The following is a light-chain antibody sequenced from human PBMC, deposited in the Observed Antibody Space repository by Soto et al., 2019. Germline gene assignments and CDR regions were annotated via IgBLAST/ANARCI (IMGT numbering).Light chain of an antibody. Sequence: ALTQPASVSGSPGQSITLSCTGTSSDIGGYDYVSWYQRHPGKAPKLIIYDVNNRPSGVSNRFSGSKSGNTASLTISGLQAEDEADYYCTSYASGSSHVVFGGGTKLTVL. V-gene: IGLV2-14*01. CDR3: TSYASGSSHVV. J-gene: IGLJ2*01. CDR2: DVN. CDR1: SSDIGGYDY.